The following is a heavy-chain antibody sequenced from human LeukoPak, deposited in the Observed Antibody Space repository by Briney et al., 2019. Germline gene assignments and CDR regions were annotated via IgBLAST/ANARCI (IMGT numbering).Heavy chain of an antibody. D-gene: IGHD3-10*01. J-gene: IGHJ4*02. CDR3: ARVPMVQGVKVDPCDY. CDR1: GFTFSSYS. CDR2: ISSSSSYI. V-gene: IGHV3-21*01. Sequence: GGSLRLSCAASGFTFSSYSMNWVRQAPGKGLEWVSSISSSSSYIYYADSVKGRFTISRDNAKKSLFLQMNSLRAEDTAVYYCARVPMVQGVKVDPCDYWGQGTLVTVSS.